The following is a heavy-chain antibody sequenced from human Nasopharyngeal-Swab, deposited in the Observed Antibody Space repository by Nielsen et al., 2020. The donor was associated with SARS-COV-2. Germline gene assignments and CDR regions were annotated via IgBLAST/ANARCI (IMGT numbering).Heavy chain of an antibody. Sequence: AAVKVSCKASGYTFTSYGISWVRQDPGQGGEGRGWISAYNGNTNYAQKLQGRVTMTTDTSTSTAYMELRSLRSDDTAVYYCARDRGDSGSYYSRKKNYYYYYGMDVWGQGTTVTVSS. CDR2: ISAYNGNT. CDR3: ARDRGDSGSYYSRKKNYYYYYGMDV. V-gene: IGHV1-18*01. CDR1: GYTFTSYG. D-gene: IGHD3-10*01. J-gene: IGHJ6*02.